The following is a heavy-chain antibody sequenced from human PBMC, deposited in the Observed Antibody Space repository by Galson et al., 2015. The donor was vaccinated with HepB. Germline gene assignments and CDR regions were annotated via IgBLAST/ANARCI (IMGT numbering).Heavy chain of an antibody. Sequence: QSGAEVRKPGESLKISCKGSGYSFTNYWIGWVRQMPGKGLEWMGNIYLGDSDTRYSPSFQGQVTISVDKSISTAYLQWSSLKASDTAMYYCAGLLQGPTGWFDPWGQGTLVTVSS. V-gene: IGHV5-51*03. J-gene: IGHJ5*02. CDR2: IYLGDSDT. CDR3: AGLLQGPTGWFDP. CDR1: GYSFTNYW. D-gene: IGHD4-17*01.